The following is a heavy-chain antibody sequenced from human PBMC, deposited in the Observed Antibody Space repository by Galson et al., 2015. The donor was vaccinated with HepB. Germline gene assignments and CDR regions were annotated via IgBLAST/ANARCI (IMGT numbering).Heavy chain of an antibody. V-gene: IGHV3-23*01. D-gene: IGHD2-15*01. Sequence: SLRLSCAASGFTFSSYAMSWVRQAPGKGLEWVSAISGSGGSTYYADSVKGRFTISRDNSKNTLYLQMNSLRAEDTAVYYCAKGNGLYCSGGSCYPGYWGQGTLVTVSS. CDR1: GFTFSSYA. CDR2: ISGSGGST. J-gene: IGHJ4*02. CDR3: AKGNGLYCSGGSCYPGY.